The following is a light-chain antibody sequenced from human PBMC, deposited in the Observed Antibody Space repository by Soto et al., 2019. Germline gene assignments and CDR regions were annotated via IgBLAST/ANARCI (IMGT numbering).Light chain of an antibody. CDR2: DVT. CDR3: CSYGDTNTVYV. Sequence: QSARTQPRAVSVSPGQSVTISCTGTNSDLGNHNYVSWFQQHPGKAPKLIIFDVTRRPSGVPDRFSGSQSGNRASLSISGLQAEDEADYYCCSYGDTNTVYVFGTGTKV. J-gene: IGLJ1*01. V-gene: IGLV2-11*01. CDR1: NSDLGNHNY.